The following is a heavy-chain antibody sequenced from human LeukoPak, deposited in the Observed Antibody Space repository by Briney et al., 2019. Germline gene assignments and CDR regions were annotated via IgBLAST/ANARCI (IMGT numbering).Heavy chain of an antibody. CDR1: GFTFNNYG. J-gene: IGHJ4*02. CDR2: IGTSGANT. V-gene: IGHV3-23*01. Sequence: PGGSLRLSCAASGFTFNNYGMGWVRQTPGKGLEWVATIGTSGANTYHADSVKGRFTISRDNSKRTLYLQMNSLRAEDTAVYHCAKKSGDHFHFDFWGQGTLVTVSS. D-gene: IGHD2-21*01. CDR3: AKKSGDHFHFDF.